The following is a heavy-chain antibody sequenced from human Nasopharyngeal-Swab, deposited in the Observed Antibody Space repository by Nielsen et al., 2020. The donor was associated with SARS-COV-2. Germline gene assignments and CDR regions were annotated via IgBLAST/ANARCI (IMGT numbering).Heavy chain of an antibody. V-gene: IGHV1-46*02. CDR1: VYTFNNYY. D-gene: IGHD2-2*01. CDR3: ARRGRCSGSSCDMDV. Sequence: ASVKVSFKASVYTFNNYYIHWVRQAPGQGLEWMGMINPGSGGTTYAQKFQGRVTMTRDTSTSTVFMDLSSLRSEDTAVYYCARRGRCSGSSCDMDVWGQGTTVTVSS. CDR2: INPGSGGT. J-gene: IGHJ6*02.